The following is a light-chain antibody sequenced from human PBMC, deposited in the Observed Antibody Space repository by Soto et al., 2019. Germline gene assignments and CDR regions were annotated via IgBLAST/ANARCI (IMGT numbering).Light chain of an antibody. CDR1: QSVGTS. J-gene: IGKJ3*01. CDR2: DAS. Sequence: EIVLTQSPATLSLSPGESATLSCRASQSVGTSLAWYQQKPGQAPKVLIYDASNRATGVPDRFRGSGSGTDFILTISNLDPDDFAVYYCHQRRTWPPFPFGPGTKVD. V-gene: IGKV3-11*01. CDR3: HQRRTWPPFP.